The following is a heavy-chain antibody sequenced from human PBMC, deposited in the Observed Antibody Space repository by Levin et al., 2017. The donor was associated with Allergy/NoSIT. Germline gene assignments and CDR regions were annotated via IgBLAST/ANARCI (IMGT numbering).Heavy chain of an antibody. CDR2: IYPDDSDT. CDR3: ATQDPGDSVFLI. D-gene: IGHD7-27*01. Sequence: LGESLKISCRGSTYHFFTYWIGWVRQMPGKGLEWMGVIYPDDSDTRYSPSFQGQVTISADKSINTAYLQWSSVKASDTAIYYCATQDPGDSVFLIWGQGTMVTVSS. J-gene: IGHJ3*02. CDR1: TYHFFTYW. V-gene: IGHV5-51*01.